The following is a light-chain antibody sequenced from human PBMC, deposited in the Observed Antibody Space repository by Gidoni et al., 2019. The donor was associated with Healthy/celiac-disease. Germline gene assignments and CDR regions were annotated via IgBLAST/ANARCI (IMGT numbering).Light chain of an antibody. CDR3: QQYGGSPLT. J-gene: IGKJ3*01. V-gene: IGKV3-20*01. CDR1: QSVSSSY. Sequence: EIVLTQSPGTLSLSPGERATLSCRASQSVSSSYLAWYQQKPGQAPRLLIYGASSRATGIPDRFSGSGSGTDFTLTISRLEPEDFAVYYCQQYGGSPLTFGPXTKVDIK. CDR2: GAS.